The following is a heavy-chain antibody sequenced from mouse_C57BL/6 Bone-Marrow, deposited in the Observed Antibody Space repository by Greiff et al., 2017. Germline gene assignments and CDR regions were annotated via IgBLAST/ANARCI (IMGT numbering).Heavy chain of an antibody. CDR3: VGRGGYYDYAMGY. J-gene: IGHJ4*01. CDR2: IRSKSNNYAT. D-gene: IGHD2-3*01. CDR1: GFSFNTYA. Sequence: EVQGVESGGGLVQPKGSLKLSCAASGFSFNTYAMNWVRQAPGKGLEWVARIRSKSNNYATYYADSVKDRFTISRDDSESMLYLQMNNLKTEDTAMYYSVGRGGYYDYAMGYRGQGTSVTVSS. V-gene: IGHV10-1*01.